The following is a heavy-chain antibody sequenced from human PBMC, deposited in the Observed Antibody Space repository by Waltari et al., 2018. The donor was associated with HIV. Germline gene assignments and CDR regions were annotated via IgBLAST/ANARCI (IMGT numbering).Heavy chain of an antibody. CDR3: GREGDYYDSSPFDY. V-gene: IGHV3-30-3*01. J-gene: IGHJ4*02. CDR1: GSHFNPYA. Sequence: QVQLVESGGGVVQPGRSLRLSCAASGSHFNPYAMHWVRQAPGTGLEWVAVISWDGSNKHYADSVKGRCTISRDNSRNSLYLQMSSLRAEDTAVYYCGREGDYYDSSPFDYWGQGTLVTVSS. D-gene: IGHD3-22*01. CDR2: ISWDGSNK.